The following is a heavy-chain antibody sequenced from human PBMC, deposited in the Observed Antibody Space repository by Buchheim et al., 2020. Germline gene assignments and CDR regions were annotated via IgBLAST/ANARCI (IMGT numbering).Heavy chain of an antibody. Sequence: QVQLQQWGAGLLKPSETLSLTCAVYGGSFSGYYWSWIRQPPGKGLEWIGEINHRGSTNYNPSLKSRVTIQVDKSKNQFSLKLSSVTAADTAVYYCARGERRPKFYYYYGMDVWGQGTT. CDR1: GGSFSGYY. CDR3: ARGERRPKFYYYYGMDV. CDR2: INHRGST. V-gene: IGHV4-34*01. J-gene: IGHJ6*02.